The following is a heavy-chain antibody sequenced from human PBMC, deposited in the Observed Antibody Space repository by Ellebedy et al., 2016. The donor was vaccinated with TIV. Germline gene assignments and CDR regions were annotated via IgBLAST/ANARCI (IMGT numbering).Heavy chain of an antibody. CDR2: ITADGDRA. J-gene: IGHJ6*02. CDR3: AKSRGDINHDYGMDV. Sequence: LSLTCAASGFTFGHNWMHWVRQAPGKGLMWVSRITADGDRANYADSVEGRFTISRDNSKKTLYLQMNSLRADDTAVYYCAKSRGDINHDYGMDVWGQGTAVVVSS. CDR1: GFTFGHNW. D-gene: IGHD5-12*01. V-gene: IGHV3-74*01.